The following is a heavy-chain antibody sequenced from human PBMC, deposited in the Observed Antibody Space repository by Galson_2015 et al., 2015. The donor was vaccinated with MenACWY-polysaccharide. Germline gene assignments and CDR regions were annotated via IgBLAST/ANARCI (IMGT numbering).Heavy chain of an antibody. Sequence: SLRLSCAASEFSFRDYAMHWVRQAPGKGLEWVAVTSYDGHKKYYGDSVKGRFTISRDNSKNTLYLQMDTLRGEDTGVYYCAGDNMWFGGSRVEIDYWGQGVLVTVPS. CDR2: TSYDGHKK. CDR1: EFSFRDYA. CDR3: AGDNMWFGGSRVEIDY. D-gene: IGHD3-10*01. J-gene: IGHJ4*02. V-gene: IGHV3-30*04.